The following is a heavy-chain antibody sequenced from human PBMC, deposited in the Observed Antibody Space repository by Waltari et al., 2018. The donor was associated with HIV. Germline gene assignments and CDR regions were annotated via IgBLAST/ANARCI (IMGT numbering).Heavy chain of an antibody. J-gene: IGHJ6*02. CDR2: ISGSGGST. Sequence: EVQLLESGGGLVQPGGSLRLSCAASGFTFSSYAMSWVRQAPGKGLEWVSAISGSGGSTYYADSVKGRFTISRDNSKNTLYLQMNSLRAEDTAVYYCERAKSYYYGMDVWGQGTTVTVSS. V-gene: IGHV3-23*01. CDR3: ERAKSYYYGMDV. CDR1: GFTFSSYA.